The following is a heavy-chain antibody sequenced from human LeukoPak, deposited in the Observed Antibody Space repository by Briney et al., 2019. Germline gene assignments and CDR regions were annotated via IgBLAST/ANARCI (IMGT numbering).Heavy chain of an antibody. CDR3: ARLWHNWNDYYYYGMDV. D-gene: IGHD1-1*01. CDR1: GGSISSSSYY. Sequence: SETLSLTCTVSGGSISSSSYYWGWIRQPPGRGLEWIGSIYYSGSTYYNPSLKSRVTISVDTSKNQFSLKLSSVTAADTAVYYCARLWHNWNDYYYYGMDVWGQGTTVTVSS. V-gene: IGHV4-39*01. J-gene: IGHJ6*02. CDR2: IYYSGST.